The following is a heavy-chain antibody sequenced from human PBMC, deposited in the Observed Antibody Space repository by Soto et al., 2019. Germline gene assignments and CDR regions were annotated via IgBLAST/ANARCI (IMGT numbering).Heavy chain of an antibody. CDR3: ASLGLVSSSWYNWFDS. D-gene: IGHD6-13*01. J-gene: IGHJ5*01. Sequence: EVQLVQSGAEVKKPGESLKISCKGSVYSFTSYWIGWVRQMPGKGLEWMGIIYPGDSDTRYSPSFQGQVTISADKSISTAYLQWRSLKASDTGMYYRASLGLVSSSWYNWFDSWGQGTLVTVSS. V-gene: IGHV5-51*01. CDR1: VYSFTSYW. CDR2: IYPGDSDT.